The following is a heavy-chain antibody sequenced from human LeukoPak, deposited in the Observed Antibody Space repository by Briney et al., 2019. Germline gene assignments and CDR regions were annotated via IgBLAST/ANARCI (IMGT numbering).Heavy chain of an antibody. CDR2: ISGSGGST. V-gene: IGHV3-23*01. CDR1: GFTFSSYA. Sequence: PGGSLRLSCAASGFTFSSYAMSWVRQAPGKGLEWVSAISGSGGSTYYADSVKGRFTISRDNSKNTLYLQMNSLRAEDTAVYYCAKDDYGSGSILPIFDYWGQGTLVTVSS. J-gene: IGHJ4*02. D-gene: IGHD3-10*01. CDR3: AKDDYGSGSILPIFDY.